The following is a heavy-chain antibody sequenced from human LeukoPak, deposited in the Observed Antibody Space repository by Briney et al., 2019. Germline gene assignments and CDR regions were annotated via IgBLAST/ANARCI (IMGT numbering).Heavy chain of an antibody. CDR3: ARRRYDYVWGSYRYGGGYFDY. V-gene: IGHV4-39*01. Sequence: SETLSLTCTVSGGSISSNNYYWGWIRQPPGKGLEWIGSIYYSGSTYYNPSLKSRVTISVDTSKNQFSLKLSSVTAADTAVYYCARRRYDYVWGSYRYGGGYFDYWGQGTLVTVSS. CDR1: GGSISSNNYY. D-gene: IGHD3-16*02. CDR2: IYYSGST. J-gene: IGHJ4*02.